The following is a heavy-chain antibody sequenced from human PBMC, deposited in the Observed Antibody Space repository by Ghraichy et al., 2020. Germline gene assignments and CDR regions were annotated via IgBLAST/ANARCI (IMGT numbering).Heavy chain of an antibody. V-gene: IGHV4-34*01. CDR3: ASVITIFGVVREY. CDR2: INHSGST. Sequence: GSLRLSCAVYGWSFSGYYWSWIRQPPGKGLEWIGEINHSGSTNYNPSLKRRVTISVDTSKNQFSLKLSSVTAADTAVYHCASVITIFGVVREYWGQGTLVTVTP. CDR1: GWSFSGYY. D-gene: IGHD3-3*01. J-gene: IGHJ4*02.